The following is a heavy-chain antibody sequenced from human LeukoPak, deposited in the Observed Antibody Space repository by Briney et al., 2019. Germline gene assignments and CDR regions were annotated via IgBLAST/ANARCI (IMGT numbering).Heavy chain of an antibody. D-gene: IGHD4-11*01. V-gene: IGHV3-53*01. Sequence: SGGSLRFPGQAFGLTVSSNYLSGVRQAPGKGLEWVSVIYSGGSTYYADSVKGRFTISRDNSKNTLYLQMNSLRAEDTAVYYCARTSPLTTVTYWGQGTLVTVSS. J-gene: IGHJ4*02. CDR2: IYSGGST. CDR1: GLTVSSNY. CDR3: ARTSPLTTVTY.